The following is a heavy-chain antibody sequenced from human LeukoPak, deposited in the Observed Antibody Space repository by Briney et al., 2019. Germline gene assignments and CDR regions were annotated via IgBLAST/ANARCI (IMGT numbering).Heavy chain of an antibody. V-gene: IGHV1-18*01. CDR1: GYTFTSYG. CDR2: ISAYNGNT. Sequence: ASAKVSCKASGYTFTSYGISWVRQAPGQGLEWMGWISAYNGNTNYAQKLQGRVTMTTDTSTSTAYMELRSLRSDDTAVYYCARVSYDFWSGYFGANNRYYYMDVWGKGTTVTVSS. J-gene: IGHJ6*03. CDR3: ARVSYDFWSGYFGANNRYYYMDV. D-gene: IGHD3-3*01.